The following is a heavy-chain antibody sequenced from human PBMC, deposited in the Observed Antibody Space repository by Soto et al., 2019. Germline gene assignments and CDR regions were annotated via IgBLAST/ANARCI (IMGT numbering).Heavy chain of an antibody. V-gene: IGHV1-18*04. Sequence: ASVKVSCKASGYTFTSYGISWVRQAPGQGLEWMGWISAYNGNTNYAQKLQGRVTMTTDTSTSTAYMELRSLRSDDTAVYYCAGVYYESSGDGLPHYWGQGTLVTVSS. CDR2: ISAYNGNT. CDR1: GYTFTSYG. J-gene: IGHJ4*02. D-gene: IGHD3-22*01. CDR3: AGVYYESSGDGLPHY.